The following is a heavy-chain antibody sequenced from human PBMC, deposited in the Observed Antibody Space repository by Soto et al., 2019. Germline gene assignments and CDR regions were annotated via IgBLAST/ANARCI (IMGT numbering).Heavy chain of an antibody. CDR1: GGTFSSYA. D-gene: IGHD4-17*01. CDR2: IIPIFGTA. CDR3: ARGGGTTVTTYYYGMDV. J-gene: IGHJ6*02. V-gene: IGHV1-69*01. Sequence: QVQLVQSGAEVKKPGSSVKVSCKASGGTFSSYAISWVRQAPGQGLEWMGGIIPIFGTANYAQKFQGRVTITADESTSTAYMELSSLRAEDTAVYYCARGGGTTVTTYYYGMDVWGQGTTVTVSS.